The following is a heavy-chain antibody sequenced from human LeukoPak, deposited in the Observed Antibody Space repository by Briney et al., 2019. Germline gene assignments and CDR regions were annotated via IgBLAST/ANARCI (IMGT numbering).Heavy chain of an antibody. CDR1: GFTFSSYA. CDR3: AKDLREKELWLGPNYFDY. V-gene: IGHV3-23*01. Sequence: GGSLRLSCAASGFTFSSYAMSWVRQAPGKGLEWVSAVSGSGGSTYYADSVKGRFTISRDNSKNTLYLQMNSLRAEDTAVYYCAKDLREKELWLGPNYFDYWGQGTLVTVSS. CDR2: VSGSGGST. D-gene: IGHD6-19*01. J-gene: IGHJ4*02.